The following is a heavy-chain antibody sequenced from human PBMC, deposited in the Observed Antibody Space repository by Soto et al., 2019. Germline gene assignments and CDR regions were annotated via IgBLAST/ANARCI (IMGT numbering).Heavy chain of an antibody. CDR2: IIPIFGTV. CDR3: SWPQRGGAVAGYWYFDL. CDR1: GGTFSNFA. Sequence: QVQLVQSGAEVKKPGSSVKVSCKSSGGTFSNFAFSWVRQAPGQGPEWMGGIIPIFGTVKYAQKFQGRVTITADESENTAFMDLSSLRCEETDVYDFSWPQRGGAVAGYWYFDLWGHGTLVTVSS. D-gene: IGHD6-19*01. J-gene: IGHJ2*01. V-gene: IGHV1-69*01.